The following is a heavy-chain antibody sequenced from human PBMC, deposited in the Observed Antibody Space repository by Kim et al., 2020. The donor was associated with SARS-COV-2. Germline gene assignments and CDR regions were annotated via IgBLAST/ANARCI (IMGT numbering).Heavy chain of an antibody. CDR2: NPYDGSNN. CDR3: ARDRTYYFDS. CDR1: GFTFSTYA. J-gene: IGHJ4*02. V-gene: IGHV3-30-3*01. Sequence: GGSLRLSCAASGFTFSTYALHWVRQAPGKGLEWVAVNPYDGSNNYYADSVKGRFTISRDNSKNTLYLQMNSLRDEDTAIYYCARDRTYYFDSWGQGTLVTVSS.